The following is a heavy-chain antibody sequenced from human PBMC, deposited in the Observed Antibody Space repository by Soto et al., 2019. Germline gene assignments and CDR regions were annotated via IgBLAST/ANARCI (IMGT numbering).Heavy chain of an antibody. V-gene: IGHV3-9*01. CDR1: GFTFDDYA. Sequence: EVQLVESGGGVVQPGRSLRLSCAASGFTFDDYAMHWVRQAPGKGLEWVSGISWNSGSIGYADSVKGRFTISRDNAKNSLYLQMNSLRAEDTAFYYCAKVYGDYFFDYWGQGTLVTVSS. CDR3: AKVYGDYFFDY. J-gene: IGHJ4*02. CDR2: ISWNSGSI. D-gene: IGHD4-17*01.